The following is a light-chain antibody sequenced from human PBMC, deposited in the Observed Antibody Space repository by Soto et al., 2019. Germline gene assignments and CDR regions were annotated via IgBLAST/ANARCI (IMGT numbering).Light chain of an antibody. V-gene: IGKV3-11*01. Sequence: EIVLTQSPATLSLSPGERATLSCRASQSVSSYLAWYQQKPGQAPRLLIYDASNGATGIPARFSGSGSGTAFTLTISTLEPEDFAVYYCQQRSNWPITFGQGTRLEIK. CDR2: DAS. CDR1: QSVSSY. J-gene: IGKJ5*01. CDR3: QQRSNWPIT.